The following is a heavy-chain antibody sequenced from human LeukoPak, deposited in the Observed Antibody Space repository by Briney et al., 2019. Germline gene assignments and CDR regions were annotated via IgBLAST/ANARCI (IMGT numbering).Heavy chain of an antibody. Sequence: ASVKVSCKASGYTFTSYYMHWVRQAPGQGLEWMGIINPSGGSTSYAQKFQGRVTMTRDTSTSTVYMELSSLRSEDTAVYYCARDSGSYCSGGSCYSSPHTSDYWGQGTLVTVSS. D-gene: IGHD2-15*01. V-gene: IGHV1-46*01. J-gene: IGHJ4*02. CDR2: INPSGGST. CDR3: ARDSGSYCSGGSCYSSPHTSDY. CDR1: GYTFTSYY.